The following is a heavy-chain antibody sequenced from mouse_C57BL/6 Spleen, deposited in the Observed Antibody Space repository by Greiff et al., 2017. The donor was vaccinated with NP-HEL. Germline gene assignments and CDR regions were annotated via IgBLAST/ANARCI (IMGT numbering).Heavy chain of an antibody. CDR3: ARLSGYYAMDY. CDR1: GYAFSSYW. Sequence: QVQLQQSGAELVKPGASVKISCKASGYAFSSYWMNWVKQRPGKGLEWIGQIYPGDGDTNYNGKFKGKATLTADKSSSTAYMHLSSLTSEDSAVYFCARLSGYYAMDYWGQGTSVTVSS. J-gene: IGHJ4*01. CDR2: IYPGDGDT. V-gene: IGHV1-80*01. D-gene: IGHD3-2*02.